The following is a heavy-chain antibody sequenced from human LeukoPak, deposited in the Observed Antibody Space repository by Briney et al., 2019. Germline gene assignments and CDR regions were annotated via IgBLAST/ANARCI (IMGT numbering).Heavy chain of an antibody. CDR2: ISGSGDST. J-gene: IGHJ4*02. CDR1: GFTFSDHY. V-gene: IGHV3-23*01. Sequence: PGGSLRLSCVSSGFTFSDHYMDWVRQAPGKGLDWFSAISGSGDSTYYADSVKGRFTISRDSSKSTMYLQMTSLTAEDTAVYYCAKGSGTSRPYYLDYWGRGTLVTVSS. D-gene: IGHD6-25*01. CDR3: AKGSGTSRPYYLDY.